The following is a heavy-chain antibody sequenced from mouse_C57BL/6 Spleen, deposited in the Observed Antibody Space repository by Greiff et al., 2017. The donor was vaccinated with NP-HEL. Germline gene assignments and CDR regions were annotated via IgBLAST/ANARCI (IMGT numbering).Heavy chain of an antibody. D-gene: IGHD3-3*01. CDR1: GFTFSDYY. CDR2: INYDGSST. V-gene: IGHV5-16*01. J-gene: IGHJ2*01. CDR3: AREGLGGFDY. Sequence: EVKLMESEGGLVQPGSSMKLSCTASGFTFSDYYMAWVRQVPEKGLEWVANINYDGSSTYYLDSLKSRFIISRDNAKNILYLQMSSLKSEDTATYYCAREGLGGFDYWGQGTTLTVSS.